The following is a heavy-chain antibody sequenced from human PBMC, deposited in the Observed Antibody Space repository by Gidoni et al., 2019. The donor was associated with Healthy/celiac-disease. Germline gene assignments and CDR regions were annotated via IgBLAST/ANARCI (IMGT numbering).Heavy chain of an antibody. J-gene: IGHJ4*02. CDR2: ISYDGSNK. Sequence: QVQLVESGGGVVKPGRSLRLSCAASGFTFSSYAMHWVRQAPGKGLEWVAVISYDGSNKYYADSVKGRLTISRDNSKNTLYLQMNSLRAEDTAVYYCARSGYFDYWGQGTLVTVSS. CDR1: GFTFSSYA. CDR3: ARSGYFDY. V-gene: IGHV3-30*01.